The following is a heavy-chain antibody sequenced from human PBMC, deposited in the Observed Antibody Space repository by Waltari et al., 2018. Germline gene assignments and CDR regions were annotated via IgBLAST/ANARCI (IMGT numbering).Heavy chain of an antibody. D-gene: IGHD4-17*01. CDR3: ARDFGALAVTTFFDY. CDR2: MNPSGGSA. J-gene: IGHJ4*02. Sequence: QVQLVQFGAEVKKPGASVKVSCKAFGYTFTSYYIHWVRQAPGQGLEWMGIMNPSGGSASYAQKFQGRVTVTRDTSTRTVYMELSSLRSEDTAVYYCARDFGALAVTTFFDYWGQGTLVTVSS. V-gene: IGHV1-46*01. CDR1: GYTFTSYY.